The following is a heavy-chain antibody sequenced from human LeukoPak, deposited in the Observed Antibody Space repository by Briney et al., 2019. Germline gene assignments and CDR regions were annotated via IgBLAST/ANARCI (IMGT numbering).Heavy chain of an antibody. CDR2: FDPEDGET. J-gene: IGHJ6*03. CDR1: GYTLTELS. D-gene: IGHD1-1*01. V-gene: IGHV1-24*01. CDR3: ATYNLSTGGYYYYYMDV. Sequence: ASVKVSCKVSGYTLTELSMHWVRQAPGKGLEWMGGFDPEDGETIYAQKFQGRVTMTEDTSTDTAYMELSSLRSEDTAGYYCATYNLSTGGYYYYYMDVWGKGTTVTVSS.